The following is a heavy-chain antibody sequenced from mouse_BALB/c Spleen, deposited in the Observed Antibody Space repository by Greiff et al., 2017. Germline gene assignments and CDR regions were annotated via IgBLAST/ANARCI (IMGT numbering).Heavy chain of an antibody. Sequence: EVMLVESGGGLVKPGGSLKLSCAASGFAFSSYDMSWVRQTPEKRLEWVAYISSGGGSTYYPDPVKGRFTISRDNAKNTLYLQMSSLKSEDTAMYYCARSTMDAMDYWGQGTSVTVSS. D-gene: IGHD2-1*01. V-gene: IGHV5-12-1*01. CDR3: ARSTMDAMDY. J-gene: IGHJ4*01. CDR2: ISSGGGST. CDR1: GFAFSSYD.